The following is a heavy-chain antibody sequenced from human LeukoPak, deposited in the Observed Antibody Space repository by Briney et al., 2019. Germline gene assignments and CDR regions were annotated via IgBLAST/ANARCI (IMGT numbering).Heavy chain of an antibody. CDR2: IYYSGST. CDR3: ARSSSSWYREDY. V-gene: IGHV4-59*01. Sequence: SETLSLTCTVSGGSISSYYWSWIRQPPGKGLEWIGYIYYSGSTNYNPSLKSRVTISVDTSKNQFSLKLSSVTAADTAVYYCARSSSSWYREDYWGQGTLVTVSS. J-gene: IGHJ4*02. D-gene: IGHD6-13*01. CDR1: GGSISSYY.